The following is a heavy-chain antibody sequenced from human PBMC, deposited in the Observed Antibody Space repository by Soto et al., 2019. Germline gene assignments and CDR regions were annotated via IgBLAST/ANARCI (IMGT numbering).Heavy chain of an antibody. CDR2: IGTAGDT. J-gene: IGHJ4*02. V-gene: IGHV3-13*04. CDR3: ARAIDYDILTGYPAPPDY. D-gene: IGHD3-9*01. Sequence: GGSLRLSCAASGFTFSSYDMHWVRQATGKGLEWVSAIGTAGDTYYPGSVKGRLTISRENAKNSLYLQMNSLRAGDTAVYYCARAIDYDILTGYPAPPDYRGQGTLVTVSS. CDR1: GFTFSSYD.